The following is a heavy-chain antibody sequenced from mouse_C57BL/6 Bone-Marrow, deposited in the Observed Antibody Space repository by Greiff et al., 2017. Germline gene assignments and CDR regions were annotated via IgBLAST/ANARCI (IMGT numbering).Heavy chain of an antibody. CDR1: GYTFTDYY. V-gene: IGHV1-19*01. CDR3: AIPHWYFDV. CDR2: INPYNGGT. Sequence: EVQLQQSGPVLAKPGASVKMSCKASGYTFTDYYMNWVKQSHGKSLEWIGVINPYNGGTCYNQKFKGKAPLTVNTASSTAYMELNSLTSEDSAVYYSAIPHWYFDVWGTGTTVTVSS. J-gene: IGHJ1*03.